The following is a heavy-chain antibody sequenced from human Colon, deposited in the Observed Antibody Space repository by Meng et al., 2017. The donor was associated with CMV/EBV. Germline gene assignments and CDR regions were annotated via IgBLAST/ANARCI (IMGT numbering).Heavy chain of an antibody. V-gene: IGHV1-2*02. J-gene: IGHJ5*02. CDR1: GYTFTVYY. CDR2: ISPKSGDT. Sequence: VRVVQSGAEVKNPGASAKVSCKASGYTFTVYYMHWVRQAPGQGLEWMGWISPKSGDTNYAEKFQGRVTMTRDTSTNTVYLELNRLTSDDTAVYYCAKVGGLRTPNDWFETWGQGTLVTVSS. D-gene: IGHD3-16*01. CDR3: AKVGGLRTPNDWFET.